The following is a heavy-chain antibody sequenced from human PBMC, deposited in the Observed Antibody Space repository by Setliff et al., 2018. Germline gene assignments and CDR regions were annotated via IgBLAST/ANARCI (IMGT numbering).Heavy chain of an antibody. D-gene: IGHD3-16*01. CDR2: INPKTGGT. CDR1: GYAFTDNY. Sequence: ASVKVSCKTSGYAFTDNYIHWVRQAPGQGLEWMGWINPKTGGTNLAQKFQGWVSMTRDTSITTAYMELSRLTSDDMAVYFCARSDHLVVDGFDIWGQGTMVT. J-gene: IGHJ3*02. CDR3: ARSDHLVVDGFDI. V-gene: IGHV1-2*04.